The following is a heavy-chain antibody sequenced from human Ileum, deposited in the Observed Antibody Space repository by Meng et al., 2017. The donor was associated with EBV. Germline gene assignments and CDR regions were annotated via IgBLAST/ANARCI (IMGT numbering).Heavy chain of an antibody. CDR2: INPGSGNT. J-gene: IGHJ4*02. V-gene: IGHV1-3*01. D-gene: IGHD1-26*01. CDR1: GYTFTGYA. CDR3: ARDGGFSVGATKYDY. Sequence: QVQLVQFGAEVKMPGASIKLSCMASGYTFTGYAIHWVRQAPGQRLEWMGWINPGSGNTKYSQKFQGRVTITRDTSATTVYMDLSSLRSEDTAVFYCARDGGFSVGATKYDYWGQGALVTVSS.